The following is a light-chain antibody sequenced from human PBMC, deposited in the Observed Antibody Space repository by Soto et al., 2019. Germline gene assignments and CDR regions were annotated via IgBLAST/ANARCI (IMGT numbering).Light chain of an antibody. J-gene: IGLJ1*01. CDR3: RSYGGSNHYV. Sequence: QSVLAQPPSASGSPGQSVTISCTGTSSDVVGYKYVSWYQQHPGKAPKLMIYEVSKRPSGVPDRFSGSKSGNTASLTVSGIQAEDEADYCCRSYGGSNHYVFGTGNKVNVL. V-gene: IGLV2-8*01. CDR1: SSDVVGYKY. CDR2: EVS.